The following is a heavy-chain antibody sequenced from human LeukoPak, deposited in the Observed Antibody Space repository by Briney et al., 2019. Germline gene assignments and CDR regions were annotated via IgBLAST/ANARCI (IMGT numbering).Heavy chain of an antibody. CDR1: GFTFSSYS. V-gene: IGHV3-21*04. Sequence: GGSLRLSCAASGFTFSSYSMNWVRQAPGKGLEWVSSISSSSSYIYYADSVKGRFTISRDNAKNSLYLQMNSLRAADTAVYYCARYPDLRGSSGRNWFDPWGQGTLVTVSS. CDR2: ISSSSSYI. CDR3: ARYPDLRGSSGRNWFDP. D-gene: IGHD3-22*01. J-gene: IGHJ5*02.